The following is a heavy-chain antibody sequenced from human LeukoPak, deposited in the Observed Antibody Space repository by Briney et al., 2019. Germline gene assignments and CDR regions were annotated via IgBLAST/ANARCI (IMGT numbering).Heavy chain of an antibody. J-gene: IGHJ4*02. CDR3: ARDPDGSGWDKDY. CDR2: ISYDGSNK. V-gene: IGHV3-30*04. CDR1: GFTFSSYA. D-gene: IGHD6-19*01. Sequence: GGSLRLACAASGFTFSSYAMHWVRQAPGKGLEWVAVISYDGSNKYYADSVKGRFTISRDNSKNTLYLQMNSLRAEDTAVYYCARDPDGSGWDKDYWGQGTLVTVSS.